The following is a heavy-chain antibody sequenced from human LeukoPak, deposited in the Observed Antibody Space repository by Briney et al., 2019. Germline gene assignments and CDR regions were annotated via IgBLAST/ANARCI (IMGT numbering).Heavy chain of an antibody. CDR1: GYTFTNYD. V-gene: IGHV1-8*01. J-gene: IGHJ4*02. Sequence: ASVKVSCKTSGYTFTNYDINWVRQAPGQGLEWMAWMNPNSGHMDFTQKFQGRLTMTRNTPMSTAYMELSSLRSGDTAVYYCARGYTYGQLDSWGQGTLVTVSS. CDR3: ARGYTYGQLDS. CDR2: MNPNSGHM. D-gene: IGHD5-18*01.